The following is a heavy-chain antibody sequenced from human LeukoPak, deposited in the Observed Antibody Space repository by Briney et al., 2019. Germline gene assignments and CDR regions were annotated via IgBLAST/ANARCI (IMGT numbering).Heavy chain of an antibody. V-gene: IGHV3-21*01. CDR2: ISSSSSYI. CDR3: AREYVGPWYFDY. D-gene: IGHD1-26*01. Sequence: LGRSLRLSCAASGFTFSSYSMNWVRQAPGKGLEWVSSISSSSSYIYYADSVKGRFTISRDNAKNSLYLQMNSLRAEDTAVYYCAREYVGPWYFDYWGQGTLVTVSS. CDR1: GFTFSSYS. J-gene: IGHJ4*02.